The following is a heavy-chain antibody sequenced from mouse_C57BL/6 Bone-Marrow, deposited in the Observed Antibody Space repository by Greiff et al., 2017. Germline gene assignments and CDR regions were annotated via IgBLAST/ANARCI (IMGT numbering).Heavy chain of an antibody. D-gene: IGHD1-1*01. V-gene: IGHV1-15*01. CDR3: TRWNYGSPFDY. CDR1: GYTFTDYE. CDR2: IDPETGGT. Sequence: VQLQQSGAELVRPGASVTLSCKASGYTFTDYEMHWVKQTPVHGLEWIGAIDPETGGTAYNQKFKGKAILTADKSSSTAYMELRSLTSEDSAVYYYTRWNYGSPFDYWGQGTTLTVSS. J-gene: IGHJ2*01.